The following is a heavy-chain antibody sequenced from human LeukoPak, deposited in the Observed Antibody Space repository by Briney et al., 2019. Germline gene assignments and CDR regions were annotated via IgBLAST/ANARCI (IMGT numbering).Heavy chain of an antibody. D-gene: IGHD2-15*01. Sequence: SETLSLTCDVSGGSINDRDWWTWVRQPPEKGLEWLGEIQTIGRTNSNPSLRSRVTMSINKARKQVFLNLNSVTAADTAVYYCASADIGWNPAHYWGQGTLVIVSS. CDR1: GGSINDRDW. V-gene: IGHV4-4*02. CDR2: IQTIGRT. CDR3: ASADIGWNPAHY. J-gene: IGHJ4*02.